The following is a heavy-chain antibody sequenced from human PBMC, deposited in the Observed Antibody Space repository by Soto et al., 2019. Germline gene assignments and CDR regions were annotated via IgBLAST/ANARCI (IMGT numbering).Heavy chain of an antibody. V-gene: IGHV3-30-3*01. CDR1: GFPFSSYA. J-gene: IGHJ4*02. D-gene: IGHD5-12*01. CDR2: ISYDGSSK. Sequence: GGSLILSCAASGFPFSSYAMHWVRQAPGKGLEWVAVISYDGSSKYYADSVKGRFTISRDNSKNTMYLQMNSLRPEDTAVYYCTREGNGYKYYFDYWGQGTLVTVSS. CDR3: TREGNGYKYYFDY.